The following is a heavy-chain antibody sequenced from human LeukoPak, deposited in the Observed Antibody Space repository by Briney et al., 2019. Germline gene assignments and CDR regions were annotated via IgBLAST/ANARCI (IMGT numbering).Heavy chain of an antibody. CDR1: GGSFSRYY. Sequence: SETLSLTCAVYGGSFSRYYWSWIRQPPGKGLEWIGEINHSGSTNYNPSLKSRVTISVDTSKNQFSLKLSSVTAAVTAVYYCARPYYYYMDVWGKGTTVTVSS. CDR2: INHSGST. CDR3: ARPYYYYMDV. J-gene: IGHJ6*03. V-gene: IGHV4-34*01.